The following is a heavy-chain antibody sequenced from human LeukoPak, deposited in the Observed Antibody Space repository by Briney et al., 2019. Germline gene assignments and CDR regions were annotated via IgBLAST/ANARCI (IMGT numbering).Heavy chain of an antibody. CDR2: IWYDGSNK. CDR3: TGAVVGTFWFDP. CDR1: GFTFSSYA. V-gene: IGHV3-33*08. J-gene: IGHJ5*02. Sequence: GGSLRLSCAASGFTFSSYAMSWVRQAPGKGLEWVGVIWYDGSNKYYADSVKGRFTISRDNSKNTLYLQMNSLRAEDTAVYYCTGAVVGTFWFDPWGQETVVTVSS. D-gene: IGHD6-13*01.